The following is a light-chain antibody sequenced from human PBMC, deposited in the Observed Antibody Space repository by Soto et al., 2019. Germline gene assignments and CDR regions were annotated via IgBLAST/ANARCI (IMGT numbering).Light chain of an antibody. Sequence: DIQMTQSPSTXSASVXDXVTXXXRASQSIXSWLAWYQQKPGKAPKLLIYKASSLESGVPSRFSGSGSGTEFTLTISSLQPDDFATYYCQQYNSYWTXGQGTKVEIK. J-gene: IGKJ1*01. CDR2: KAS. V-gene: IGKV1-5*03. CDR3: QQYNSYWT. CDR1: QSIXSW.